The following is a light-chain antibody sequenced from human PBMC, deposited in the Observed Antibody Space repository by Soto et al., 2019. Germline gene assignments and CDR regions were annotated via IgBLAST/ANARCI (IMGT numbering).Light chain of an antibody. V-gene: IGLV2-14*01. Sequence: QSVLTQAASVSGSPGQSITISCTGTSSDVGAYDYVTWYKQHPGKAPKVMIYKVSNRPSGVSNRFSGSKSGNTASLTISGLQAEDEADYYCSSYTTGSLVVFGGGTKLTVL. CDR3: SSYTTGSLVV. CDR1: SSDVGAYDY. J-gene: IGLJ2*01. CDR2: KVS.